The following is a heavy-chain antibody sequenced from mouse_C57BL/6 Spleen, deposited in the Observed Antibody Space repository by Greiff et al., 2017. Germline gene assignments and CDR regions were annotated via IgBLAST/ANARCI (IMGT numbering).Heavy chain of an antibody. V-gene: IGHV5-4*01. CDR1: GFTFSSYA. D-gene: IGHD2-3*01. CDR3: ARDGDGYYGY. Sequence: EVMLAESGGGLVKPGGSLKLSCAASGFTFSSYAMSWVRQTPEKRLEWVATISDGGSYTYYPDNVKGRFTISGDNAKNNLYLQMSHLKSEDTAMYYCARDGDGYYGYWGQGTTLTVSS. J-gene: IGHJ2*01. CDR2: ISDGGSYT.